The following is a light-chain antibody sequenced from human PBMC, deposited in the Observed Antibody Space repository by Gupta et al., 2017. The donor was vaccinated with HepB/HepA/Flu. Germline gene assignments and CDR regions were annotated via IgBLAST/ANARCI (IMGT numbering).Light chain of an antibody. CDR3: QQYQSYPLT. J-gene: IGKJ4*01. CDR1: QHIRNN. Sequence: DIQMTQSPSSLSASVGDRVTITCRASQHIRNNLAWFQQKPGKAPKSLIYAASNLQSGVPSNFGGSGSGTDFTLTIISLQPEDFATYYCQQYQSYPLTFGGGTKVEIK. V-gene: IGKV1-16*02. CDR2: AAS.